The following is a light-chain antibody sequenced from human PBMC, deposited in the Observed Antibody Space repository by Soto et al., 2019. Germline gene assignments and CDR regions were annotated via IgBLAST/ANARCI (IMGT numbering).Light chain of an antibody. CDR1: QSVSNNY. Sequence: EIVLTQSPGTLSLSQGERATLACRASQSVSNNYLAWYQQKPGQAPRLLIYGASNRATGIPDRFSGSWSGTECTLTISGLQSEDVAVYYCQQYKSWPITFGQGTRLEIK. CDR3: QQYKSWPIT. V-gene: IGKV3-20*01. J-gene: IGKJ5*01. CDR2: GAS.